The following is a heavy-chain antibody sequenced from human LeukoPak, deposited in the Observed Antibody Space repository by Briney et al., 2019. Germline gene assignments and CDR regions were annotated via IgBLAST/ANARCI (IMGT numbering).Heavy chain of an antibody. Sequence: PGGSLRLSCAASGFTVGSNYMSWVRQAPGKGLEWVSVIYSGGSTYYADSVKGRFTISRDNSKNTLYLQMNSLRAEDTAVYYCARTHSGTYYYYYGMDVWGQGTTVTVSS. CDR2: IYSGGST. V-gene: IGHV3-53*01. CDR3: ARTHSGTYYYYYGMDV. D-gene: IGHD2-2*01. J-gene: IGHJ6*02. CDR1: GFTVGSNY.